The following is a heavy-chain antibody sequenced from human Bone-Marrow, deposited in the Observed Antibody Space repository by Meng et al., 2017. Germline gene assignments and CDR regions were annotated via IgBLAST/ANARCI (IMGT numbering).Heavy chain of an antibody. Sequence: QVRVVTAGAEVKKAGSSGKVSCKASGGTFSSYAISWVRQAPGQGLEWMGGIIPIFGTANYAQKFQGRVTMTRDTSTSTVYMELSSLRSEDTAVYYCARALPNIAVAGDWYFDLWGRGTLVTVSS. CDR3: ARALPNIAVAGDWYFDL. CDR2: IIPIFGTA. CDR1: GGTFSSYA. D-gene: IGHD6-19*01. V-gene: IGHV1-69*05. J-gene: IGHJ2*01.